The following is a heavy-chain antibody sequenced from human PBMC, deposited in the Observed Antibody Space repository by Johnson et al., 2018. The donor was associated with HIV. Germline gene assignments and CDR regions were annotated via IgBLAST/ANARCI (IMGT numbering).Heavy chain of an antibody. CDR3: ARDKFTGGQWLSYDDAFDI. CDR2: IKQDGSEK. CDR1: GFTFSNYA. V-gene: IGHV3-7*01. J-gene: IGHJ3*02. D-gene: IGHD6-19*01. Sequence: VQLVESGGGLVQPGGSLRLSCAASGFTFSNYAMSWVRQAPGKGLEWVANIKQDGSEKYYVDSVKGRFTISRDNSKNSLYLQMNSLRAEDTAVYYCARDKFTGGQWLSYDDAFDIWGQGTMVTVSS.